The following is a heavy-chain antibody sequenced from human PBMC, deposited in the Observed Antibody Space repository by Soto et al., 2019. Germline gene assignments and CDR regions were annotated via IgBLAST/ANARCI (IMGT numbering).Heavy chain of an antibody. J-gene: IGHJ6*02. V-gene: IGHV4-30-2*01. CDR3: ARDRYYGSGSEGMDV. CDR2: IYHSGST. CDR1: GGSISSGGYS. D-gene: IGHD3-10*01. Sequence: SETLSLTCAVSGGSISSGGYSWSWIRQPPGKGLEWIGYIYHSGSTYYNPSLKSRVTISVDRSKNQFSLKLSSVTAADTAVYYCARDRYYGSGSEGMDVWGQGTTVTVSS.